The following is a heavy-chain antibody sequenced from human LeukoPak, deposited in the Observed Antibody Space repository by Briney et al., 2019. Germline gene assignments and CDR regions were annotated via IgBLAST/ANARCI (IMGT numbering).Heavy chain of an antibody. CDR2: IYYSGST. Sequence: TSETLSLTCTVSGGSISSYYWSWIRQPPGKGLEWIGYIYYSGSTNYNPSLKSRVTISVDTSKNQFSLKLSSVTAADTAVYYCARRRGPPYDAFDIWGQGTMVTASS. V-gene: IGHV4-59*01. J-gene: IGHJ3*02. CDR1: GGSISSYY. D-gene: IGHD3-10*01. CDR3: ARRRGPPYDAFDI.